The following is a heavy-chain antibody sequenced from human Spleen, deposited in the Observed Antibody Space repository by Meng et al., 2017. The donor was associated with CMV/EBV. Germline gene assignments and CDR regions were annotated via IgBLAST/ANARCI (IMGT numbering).Heavy chain of an antibody. J-gene: IGHJ5*02. CDR2: IYTSGST. CDR3: ARDIYCSGGSCYGLDP. D-gene: IGHD2-15*01. Sequence: QGQLHEPGPGLVKPSQTLSLTCTVSGGSISSYSWSWIRQPAGKGLEWIGRIYTSGSTNYNPSLKSRVTMSVDTSKNQFSLKLSSVTAADTAVYYCARDIYCSGGSCYGLDPWGQGTLVTVSS. CDR1: GGSISSYS. V-gene: IGHV4-4*07.